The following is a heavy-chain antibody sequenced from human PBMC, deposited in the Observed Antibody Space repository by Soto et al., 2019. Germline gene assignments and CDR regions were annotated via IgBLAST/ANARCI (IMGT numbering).Heavy chain of an antibody. V-gene: IGHV3-53*01. CDR1: GLTISSNS. Sequence: EVQLVESGGGLIQPGGSLRLSCAASGLTISSNSMSWVRQAPGKGLEWVSIIYSDGTTHYADYVMGRFTISRDNSKNTLYLQMNSLRVEDTAVYYCAGSYYSDYFDYWGQGTLVAVSS. CDR2: IYSDGTT. D-gene: IGHD3-22*01. J-gene: IGHJ4*02. CDR3: AGSYYSDYFDY.